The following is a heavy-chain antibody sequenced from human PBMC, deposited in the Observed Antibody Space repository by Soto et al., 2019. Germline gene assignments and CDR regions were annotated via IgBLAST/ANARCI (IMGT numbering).Heavy chain of an antibody. CDR1: GYTFTSYA. D-gene: IGHD2-15*01. CDR2: INAGNGNT. V-gene: IGHV1-3*01. J-gene: IGHJ4*02. Sequence: QVQLVQSGAEVKKPGASVKVSCKASGYTFTSYAMHWVRQAPGQRLEWMGWINAGNGNTKYSQKFQGRVTITRDTWASPAYMELSSLRSEATAVYYCARGPGGPDGPGDYWGQGTLVTVSS. CDR3: ARGPGGPDGPGDY.